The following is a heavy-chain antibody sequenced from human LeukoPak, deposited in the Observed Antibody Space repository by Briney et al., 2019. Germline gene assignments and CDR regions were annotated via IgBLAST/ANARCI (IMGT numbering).Heavy chain of an antibody. J-gene: IGHJ4*02. CDR3: ARAIAQRFLMVYAIPLDY. Sequence: GGSLRLSCEASGFIFSDYYMTWIRQAPGQGLEWLSHIKGRGPTTYYADAVRGRFTISRDNAKNSLFLQMNSLRVDDTAIYYCARAIAQRFLMVYAIPLDYWGQGTLVTVSS. CDR1: GFIFSDYY. CDR2: IKGRGPTT. D-gene: IGHD2-8*01. V-gene: IGHV3-11*04.